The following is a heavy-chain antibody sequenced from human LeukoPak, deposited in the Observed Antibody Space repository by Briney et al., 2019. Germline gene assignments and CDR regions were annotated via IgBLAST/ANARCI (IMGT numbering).Heavy chain of an antibody. J-gene: IGHJ4*02. CDR2: ISGSSDST. V-gene: IGHV3-23*01. Sequence: PGGSLRLSCAASGFTFSSYAMSWVRQAPGKGLEWVSAISGSSDSTYYADSVKGRFTISRDNSRRTLSLQMDSLRAEHTAVYYCAKANSLSGYYYDTVDFWGQGTLVTVSS. CDR1: GFTFSSYA. CDR3: AKANSLSGYYYDTVDF. D-gene: IGHD3-22*01.